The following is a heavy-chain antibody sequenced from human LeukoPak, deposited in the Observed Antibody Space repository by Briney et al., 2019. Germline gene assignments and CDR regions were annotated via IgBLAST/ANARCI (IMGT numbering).Heavy chain of an antibody. V-gene: IGHV3-21*01. J-gene: IGHJ3*02. D-gene: IGHD4-23*01. CDR2: ISSSSSYI. Sequence: GGSLRLSCAASGFTFSSYSMNWVRQAPGKGLEWVSSISSSSSYIYYADSVKGRFTISRDNAKNSLYLQMNSLRAEDTAVYYCTREDYGGNSHAFDIWGQGTMVTVSS. CDR1: GFTFSSYS. CDR3: TREDYGGNSHAFDI.